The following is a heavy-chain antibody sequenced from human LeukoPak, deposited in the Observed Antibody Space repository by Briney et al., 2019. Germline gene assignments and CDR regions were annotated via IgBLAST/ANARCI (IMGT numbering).Heavy chain of an antibody. D-gene: IGHD6-13*01. CDR3: ARQTGYSSSWYDS. CDR2: IYPGDSDT. V-gene: IGHV5-51*01. J-gene: IGHJ5*01. CDR1: GYSFTNYW. Sequence: NLGESLKISCKGSGYSFTNYWIGWVRQLPGKGLEWRGIIYPGDSDTRKSPSFQGQVTISADKSISTAYLQWSSLKASDTAMYYCARQTGYSSSWYDSWGQGTLVTVSS.